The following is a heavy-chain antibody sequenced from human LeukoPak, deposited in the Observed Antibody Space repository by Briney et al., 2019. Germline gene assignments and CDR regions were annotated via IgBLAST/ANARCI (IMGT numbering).Heavy chain of an antibody. Sequence: SQTLSLTCAISGDSVSSNSAAWNWIRQSPSRGLEWLGRTYYRSKWYNDYAVSVKSRITINPDTSKDQFSLQLNSVTPEDTAVYYSARSVYYDILTGYSQYYFDYWGQGTLVTVSS. D-gene: IGHD3-9*01. V-gene: IGHV6-1*01. CDR3: ARSVYYDILTGYSQYYFDY. CDR2: TYYRSKWYN. CDR1: GDSVSSNSAA. J-gene: IGHJ4*02.